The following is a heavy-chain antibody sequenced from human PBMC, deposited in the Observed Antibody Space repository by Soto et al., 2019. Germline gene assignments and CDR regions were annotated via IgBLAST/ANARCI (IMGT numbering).Heavy chain of an antibody. J-gene: IGHJ6*02. D-gene: IGHD1-1*01. CDR1: GFTFSNAW. CDR2: IKSKTDGGTT. CDR3: TTTIRGYYYGMDV. Sequence: GGSLRLSCAASGFTFSNAWMSWVRQAPGKGLEWVGRIKSKTDGGTTDYAAPVKGRFTISRDDSKNTLYLQMNSLKTEDTAVYYCTTTIRGYYYGMDVWGQGTTVTVSS. V-gene: IGHV3-15*01.